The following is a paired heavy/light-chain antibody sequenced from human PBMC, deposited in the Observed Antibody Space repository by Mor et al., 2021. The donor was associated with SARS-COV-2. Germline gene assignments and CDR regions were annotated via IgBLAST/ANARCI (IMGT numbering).Light chain of an antibody. CDR2: LVS. J-gene: IGKJ1*01. CDR3: MQALQTPWT. V-gene: IGKV2-28*01. Sequence: DIVMTQSPLSLPVTPGEPASISCRSSQSLLHSNGYNYLDWYLQKPGQSPQLLIFLVSNRASGVPDRFSGSGSGTDFTLKISRVEAEDVGVYYCMQALQTPWTFGQGTKVEIK. CDR1: QSLLHSNGYNY.
Heavy chain of an antibody. D-gene: IGHD2-2*02. CDR3: ARGIGYCTSTSCYTHYGMDV. CDR2: ISSTGITV. CDR1: GFTFSDYY. Sequence: QVQLVESGGGLVKPGGSLRLSCAASGFTFSDYYMSWIRQAPGKGLEWVSYISSTGITVYYGDSVKGRFTISRDNAENSLYLQMNSLRAEDTAVYYCARGIGYCTSTSCYTHYGMDVWGQGTTVTVSS. V-gene: IGHV3-11*01. J-gene: IGHJ6*02.